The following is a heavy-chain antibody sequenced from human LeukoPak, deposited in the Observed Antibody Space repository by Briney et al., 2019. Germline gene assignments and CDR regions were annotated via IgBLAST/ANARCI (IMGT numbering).Heavy chain of an antibody. V-gene: IGHV3-48*04. CDR2: ISSSSTI. Sequence: GGSLRLSCAASGFTFSSYSMNWVRQAPGKGLEWVSYISSSSTIYYADSVKGRFTISRDNAKNSLYLQMNSLRPDDTAVYYCARVGRSSWYPYFDYWGQGTLVTVSS. D-gene: IGHD6-13*01. CDR3: ARVGRSSWYPYFDY. J-gene: IGHJ4*02. CDR1: GFTFSSYS.